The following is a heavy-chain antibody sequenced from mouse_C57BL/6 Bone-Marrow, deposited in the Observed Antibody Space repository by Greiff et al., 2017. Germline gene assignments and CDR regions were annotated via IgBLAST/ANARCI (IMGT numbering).Heavy chain of an antibody. CDR1: GYSFTDYN. CDR2: LNPNYGTT. Sequence: EVQLQQSGPELVKPGASVKISCKASGYSFTDYNMNWVKQSNGKSLEWIGVLNPNYGTTSYNQKFKGKATLTVDQSSSTAYMQLNSLTSEESAVYYGAISITTVVAPWGRGTLVTVSA. J-gene: IGHJ3*02. D-gene: IGHD1-1*01. CDR3: AISITTVVAP. V-gene: IGHV1-39*01.